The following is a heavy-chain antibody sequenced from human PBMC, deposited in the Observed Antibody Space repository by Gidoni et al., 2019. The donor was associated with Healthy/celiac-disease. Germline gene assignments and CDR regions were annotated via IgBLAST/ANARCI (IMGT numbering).Heavy chain of an antibody. D-gene: IGHD4-17*01. CDR2: MSSSSSYI. V-gene: IGHV3-21*01. J-gene: IGHJ3*02. Sequence: EVQLVESGGGLVKPGVSLRLSCAASGFTFSSYSMNWVRQAPGKGLEWVSSMSSSSSYIYYADSVKGRFTISRDNAKNSLYLQMNSLRAEDTAVYYCARAGYGDYAFDIWGQGTMVTVSS. CDR1: GFTFSSYS. CDR3: ARAGYGDYAFDI.